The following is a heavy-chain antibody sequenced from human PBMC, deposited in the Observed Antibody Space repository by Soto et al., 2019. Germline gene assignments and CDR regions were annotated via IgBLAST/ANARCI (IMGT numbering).Heavy chain of an antibody. CDR2: IYHSGST. CDR3: ARVPSP. Sequence: QLQLQESGSGLVKPSQTLSLTCAVSGGSISSGGYSWSWIRQPPGKGLVWIGYIYHSGSTDYHPSHSSRRTISIDRSQNQFSLKLRSVTAADTAVYYCARVPSPWGQGTLVTVSS. J-gene: IGHJ5*02. CDR1: GGSISSGGYS. V-gene: IGHV4-30-2*01.